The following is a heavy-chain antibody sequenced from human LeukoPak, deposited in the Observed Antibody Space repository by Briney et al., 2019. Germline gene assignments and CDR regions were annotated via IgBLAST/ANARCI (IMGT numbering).Heavy chain of an antibody. D-gene: IGHD3-10*01. Sequence: SETLSLTCNVSGGSISGHYWSWIRQPPGKGLEWIGYIYYSGSTNYNPSLKSRVTISVDTSKNQFSLKLSSVTAADTAVYYCASNYYGSGSLDYWGQGTLVTVSS. J-gene: IGHJ4*02. CDR1: GGSISGHY. V-gene: IGHV4-59*08. CDR3: ASNYYGSGSLDY. CDR2: IYYSGST.